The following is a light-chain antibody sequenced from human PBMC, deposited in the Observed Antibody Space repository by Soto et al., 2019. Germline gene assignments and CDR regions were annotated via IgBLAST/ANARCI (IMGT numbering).Light chain of an antibody. Sequence: DIQMTQSPSSLSASVGDRVTITCQASQDISNYLNWYQQKPGKAPKLLIYDASNLETGGPSRFSGSGSGTDLTFTISSLQPEDIATYYCQQYDNLITFGQGTRLEIK. J-gene: IGKJ5*01. V-gene: IGKV1-33*01. CDR1: QDISNY. CDR2: DAS. CDR3: QQYDNLIT.